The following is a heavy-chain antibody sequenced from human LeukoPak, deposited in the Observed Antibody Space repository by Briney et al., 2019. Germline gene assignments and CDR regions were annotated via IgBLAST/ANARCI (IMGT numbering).Heavy chain of an antibody. Sequence: GGTLRLSCAASGFTFSSYGMSWVRQAPGKGLEWVANIKTDGSQIYYVDSVKGRFTISRDNAKNSLYLQMNSLRAEDTAVYYCARDLNWETYWGQGTLVSVSS. CDR2: IKTDGSQI. J-gene: IGHJ4*02. D-gene: IGHD7-27*01. CDR3: ARDLNWETY. CDR1: GFTFSSYG. V-gene: IGHV3-7*01.